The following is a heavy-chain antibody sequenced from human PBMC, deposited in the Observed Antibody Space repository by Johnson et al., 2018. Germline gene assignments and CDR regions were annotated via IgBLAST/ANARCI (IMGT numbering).Heavy chain of an antibody. CDR1: GFTFNDYG. CDR2: ISWNSFSI. CDR3: AKDFTAASKSKYYYGMDV. V-gene: IGHV3-9*01. Sequence: VQLVESGGGLVQPGRSLRLSCAASGFTFNDYGMHWVRQAPGKGLEWVSGISWNSFSIGYADSVKGRFTISRDNAKNSLYLQMNSPRAEDTAFYYCAKDFTAASKSKYYYGMDVWGQGTTVTVSS. D-gene: IGHD5-18*01. J-gene: IGHJ6*02.